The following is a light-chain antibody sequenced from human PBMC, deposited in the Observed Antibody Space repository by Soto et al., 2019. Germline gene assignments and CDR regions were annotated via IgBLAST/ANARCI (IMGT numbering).Light chain of an antibody. Sequence: EIGLTQSPGTLSLSPGKRATLSCRASQSVSSSYLAWYQQKPGQAPRLLIYGASSRATGIPDRFSGSGSGTDFTLTISRLEPEDFEVYYCQQYGNSIWTFGQGTKLEIK. CDR3: QQYGNSIWT. CDR2: GAS. CDR1: QSVSSSY. J-gene: IGKJ2*01. V-gene: IGKV3-20*01.